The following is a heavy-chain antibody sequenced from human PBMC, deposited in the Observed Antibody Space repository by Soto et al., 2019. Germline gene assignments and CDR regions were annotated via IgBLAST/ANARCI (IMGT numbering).Heavy chain of an antibody. CDR2: ISGSSGST. CDR3: VSRNGLPVAGLRHLDY. Sequence: GGSLRLFCGASGFTVSVYAMTWVRQAPGKGLEWVSTISGSSGSTYFADSVKGRFTMSRDNSNNTLYLQMNRLRAEDTAVYFCVSRNGLPVAGLRHLDYWGPGTLVTV. J-gene: IGHJ4*02. V-gene: IGHV3-23*01. CDR1: GFTVSVYA. D-gene: IGHD6-19*01.